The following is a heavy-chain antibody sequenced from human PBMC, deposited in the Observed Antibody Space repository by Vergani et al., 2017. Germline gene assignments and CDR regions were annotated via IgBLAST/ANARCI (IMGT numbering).Heavy chain of an antibody. CDR1: GGSISSYY. V-gene: IGHV4-59*01. D-gene: IGHD6-25*01. J-gene: IGHJ3*02. CDR3: ARDSHSSDGEAFDI. CDR2: IYYSGST. Sequence: QVQLQESGPGLVKPSETLSLTCTVSGGSISSYYWSWIRQPPGKGLEWIGYIYYSGSTNYNPSLKSRVTISVDTCKNQFSLKLSSVTAADTAVYYCARDSHSSDGEAFDIWGQGTMVTVSS.